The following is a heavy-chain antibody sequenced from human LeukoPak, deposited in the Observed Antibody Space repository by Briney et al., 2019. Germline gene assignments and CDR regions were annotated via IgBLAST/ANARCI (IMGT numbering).Heavy chain of an antibody. CDR3: AKDGIAAAQDL. Sequence: GGSLSLSCAASGFTFSSYSMNWVRQAPGKGLEWVSSISSSSSYIYYADSVKGRFTISRDNAKNSLYLQMNSLRAEDTAVYYCAKDGIAAAQDLWGRGTLVTVSS. CDR2: ISSSSSYI. D-gene: IGHD6-13*01. J-gene: IGHJ2*01. V-gene: IGHV3-21*04. CDR1: GFTFSSYS.